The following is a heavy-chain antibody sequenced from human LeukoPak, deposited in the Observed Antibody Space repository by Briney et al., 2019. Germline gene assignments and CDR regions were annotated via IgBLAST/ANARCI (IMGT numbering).Heavy chain of an antibody. D-gene: IGHD4-17*01. CDR1: GYTFTGYY. J-gene: IGHJ4*02. V-gene: IGHV1-2*02. CDR3: ATPTVTTWYYFDY. Sequence: ASVKVSCKASGYTFTGYYMHWVRQAPGQGLEGMGWINPNSGDTNYAQKFQGRVTMTRDTSISTAYMELSRLRSDDTAVYYCATPTVTTWYYFDYWGQGTLVTVSS. CDR2: INPNSGDT.